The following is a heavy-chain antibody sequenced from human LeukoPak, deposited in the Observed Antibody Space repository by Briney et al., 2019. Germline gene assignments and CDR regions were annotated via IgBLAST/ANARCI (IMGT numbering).Heavy chain of an antibody. J-gene: IGHJ6*03. V-gene: IGHV4-59*01. Sequence: PSETLSLTCTVSGGSISSYYWSWIRQPPGKGLEWIGYIYYSGSTNYNPSFKSRVTISVDTSKNQFSLKLSSVTAADTAVYYCARASRGDYYYYYMDVWGKGTTVTVSS. CDR2: IYYSGST. CDR3: ARASRGDYYYYYMDV. CDR1: GGSISSYY.